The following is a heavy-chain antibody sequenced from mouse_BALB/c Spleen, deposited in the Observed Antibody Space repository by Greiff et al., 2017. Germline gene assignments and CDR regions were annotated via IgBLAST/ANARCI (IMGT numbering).Heavy chain of an antibody. Sequence: VQLQQTGPELVKPGASVKISCKASGYSFTDYIMLWVKQSHGKSLEWIGNINPYYGSTSYNLKFKGKATLTVDKSSSTAYMQLNSLTSEDSAVYYCARVWSPYAMDYWGQGTSGTVSS. V-gene: IGHV1-39*01. D-gene: IGHD2-10*02. CDR1: GYSFTDYI. J-gene: IGHJ4*01. CDR2: INPYYGST. CDR3: ARVWSPYAMDY.